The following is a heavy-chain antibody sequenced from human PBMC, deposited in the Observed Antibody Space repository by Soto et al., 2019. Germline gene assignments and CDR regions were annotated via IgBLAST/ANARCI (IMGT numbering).Heavy chain of an antibody. CDR3: ARDIGYCSGGSCLNWFDP. V-gene: IGHV4-59*01. D-gene: IGHD2-15*01. CDR2: IFYSGST. CDR1: GGSISSYY. Sequence: SEALSLTCSVSGGSISSYYWTWIRQPPGKGLEWIGYIFYSGSTKYNPSLKSRVAISVDPSKNQFSLKLTSVTEADTAVYYCARDIGYCSGGSCLNWFDPWGQGTLVTVS. J-gene: IGHJ5*02.